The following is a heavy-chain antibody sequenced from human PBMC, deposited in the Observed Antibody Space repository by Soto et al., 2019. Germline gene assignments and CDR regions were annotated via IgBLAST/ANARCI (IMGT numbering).Heavy chain of an antibody. V-gene: IGHV4-4*07. J-gene: IGHJ4*02. CDR2: IYSSRSA. D-gene: IGHD1-26*01. CDR3: ATIVGANDY. Sequence: SETLSLTCTFSGGSIYTYSWTWIRQPAGKGLEWIGHIYSSRSANSNPSLKSRVSMSVDTSKNQFSLKLNSVTAADTAVYYCATIVGANDYWGQGTLVTVSS. CDR1: GGSIYTYS.